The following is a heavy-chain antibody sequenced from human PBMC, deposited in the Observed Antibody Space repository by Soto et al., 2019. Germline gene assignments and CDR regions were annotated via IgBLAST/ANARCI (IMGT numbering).Heavy chain of an antibody. CDR2: IYYSGST. CDR1: GGSISSGGYY. D-gene: IGHD3-16*01. CDR3: ARGDSQVSSVFDY. J-gene: IGHJ4*02. V-gene: IGHV4-31*03. Sequence: SETLSLTCTVSGGSISSGGYYWSWIRQHPGKGLEWIGYIYYSGSTYYNPSLKSRVTISVDTSKTQFSLRLRSVTSADTAVYYCARGDSQVSSVFDYWGQGMLVTVSS.